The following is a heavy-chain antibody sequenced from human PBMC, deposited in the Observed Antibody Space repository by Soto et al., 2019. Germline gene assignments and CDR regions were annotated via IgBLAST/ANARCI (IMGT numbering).Heavy chain of an antibody. CDR2: IYNSGST. CDR1: GGSISSYY. V-gene: IGHV4-59*01. CDR3: ARDPYDSSGLDALDI. D-gene: IGHD3-22*01. J-gene: IGHJ3*02. Sequence: QVQLQESGPGLVKPSETLSLTCTVSGGSISSYYWSWIRQPPGKGLEWIGYIYNSGSTNYNPSLNSRVTIPVDTSKNKYSLKLSAVTAADTAVYYCARDPYDSSGLDALDIWGQGTMVTVSS.